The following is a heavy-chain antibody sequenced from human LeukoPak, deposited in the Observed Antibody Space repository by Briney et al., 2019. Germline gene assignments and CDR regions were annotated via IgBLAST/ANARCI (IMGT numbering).Heavy chain of an antibody. J-gene: IGHJ4*02. CDR3: ARRYYYGSGSSYYFDY. V-gene: IGHV5-51*01. D-gene: IGHD3-10*01. CDR2: IYPGDSDT. Sequence: GESLKISCKCSGYSFTIYWIGWVRQMPGKGLEWMGLIYPGDSDTRYSPPFQGQVTCSDDKSISTAYLQWSSLKASDTAIYYCARRYYYGSGSSYYFDYWGQGTLVTVSS. CDR1: GYSFTIYW.